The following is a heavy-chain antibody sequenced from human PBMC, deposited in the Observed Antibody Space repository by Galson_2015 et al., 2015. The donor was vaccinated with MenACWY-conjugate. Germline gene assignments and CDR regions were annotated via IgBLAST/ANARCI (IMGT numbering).Heavy chain of an antibody. CDR1: GDSVSSNNIA. CDR2: TYYKSKWYN. Sequence: CAISGDSVSSNNIAWNWIRQSPSRGLEWLGRTYYKSKWYNDYAASVQSRVTINSDTSKNQISLHLNSVTPEDTAVYYCARETLYSSGWYQLDPWGQRTVVTVSS. J-gene: IGHJ5*02. D-gene: IGHD6-13*01. CDR3: ARETLYSSGWYQLDP. V-gene: IGHV6-1*01.